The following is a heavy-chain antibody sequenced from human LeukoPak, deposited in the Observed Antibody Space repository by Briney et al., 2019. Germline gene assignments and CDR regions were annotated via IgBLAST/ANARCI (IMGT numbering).Heavy chain of an antibody. CDR3: ARHSIVGQWLVPFDY. CDR2: IYYSGST. J-gene: IGHJ4*02. CDR1: GGSISSGGYY. Sequence: PPETLSLTCTVSGGSISSGGYYWSWIRQHPGKGLEWIGYIYYSGSTYYNPSLKSRVTISVDTSKNQFSLKLSSVTAADTAVYYCARHSIVGQWLVPFDYWGQGTLVTVSS. V-gene: IGHV4-31*03. D-gene: IGHD6-19*01.